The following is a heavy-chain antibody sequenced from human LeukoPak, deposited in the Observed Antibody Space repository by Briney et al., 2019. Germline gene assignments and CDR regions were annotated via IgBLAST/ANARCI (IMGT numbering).Heavy chain of an antibody. J-gene: IGHJ3*02. CDR2: IYHSGST. D-gene: IGHD3-22*01. CDR1: GYSISSGYY. V-gene: IGHV4-38-2*02. CDR3: ARAVYYYDSKGAFDI. Sequence: SETLSLTCTVSGYSISSGYYWGWIRQPPGKGLEWIGSIYHSGSTYYNPSLKSRVTISVDTSKNQFSLKLSSVTAAGTAVYYCARAVYYYDSKGAFDIWGQGTMVTVSS.